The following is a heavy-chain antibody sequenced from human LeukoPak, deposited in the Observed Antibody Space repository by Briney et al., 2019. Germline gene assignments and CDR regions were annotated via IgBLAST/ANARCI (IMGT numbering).Heavy chain of an antibody. J-gene: IGHJ6*04. Sequence: GGSLKLSCSASGLTFSVSAIHWVRQASGKGLEWVGRIKTKADNYATAYAASVKGRFTISRDDSANTAYLQMNSLKTEDTAVYYCTHPAYYYNVDVWGKGTTVTVSS. CDR3: THPAYYYNVDV. CDR2: IKTKADNYAT. D-gene: IGHD6-25*01. V-gene: IGHV3-73*01. CDR1: GLTFSVSA.